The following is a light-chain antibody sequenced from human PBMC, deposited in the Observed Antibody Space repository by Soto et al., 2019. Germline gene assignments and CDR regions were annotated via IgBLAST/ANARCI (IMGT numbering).Light chain of an antibody. J-gene: IGLJ1*01. CDR1: SSDVGGYNY. CDR3: SSYTSSGTPDV. V-gene: IGLV2-14*01. Sequence: QSVLTQPASVSGSPGQSITISCTGTSSDVGGYNYVSWYQQHPGKAPKLMIYEVSNRPSGVSNRFSGSKSGNTASLTISGLQAEDEADYYCSSYTSSGTPDVVGTGTKVTVL. CDR2: EVS.